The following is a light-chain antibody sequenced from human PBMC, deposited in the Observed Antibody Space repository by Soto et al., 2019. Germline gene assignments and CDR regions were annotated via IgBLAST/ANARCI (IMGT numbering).Light chain of an antibody. CDR3: GSYASSNTVL. Sequence: QSVLTQPASVSGSPGQSITISCTGTSSDIGGYNYVSWYQQHPGKAPKLMISDVSDRPSGVSNRFSGSKSGNTASLTISGLQAEDEADYYCGSYASSNTVLFGGGTKLTVL. CDR2: DVS. CDR1: SSDIGGYNY. J-gene: IGLJ2*01. V-gene: IGLV2-14*03.